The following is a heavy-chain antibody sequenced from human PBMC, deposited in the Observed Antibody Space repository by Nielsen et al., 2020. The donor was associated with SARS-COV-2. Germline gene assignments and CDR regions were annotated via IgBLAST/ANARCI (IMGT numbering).Heavy chain of an antibody. D-gene: IGHD2-2*01. CDR1: GFTFSSYA. V-gene: IGHV3-21*01. CDR3: ARTYCSRTSCHNAD. Sequence: GGSLRLSCAASGFTFSSYAMSWVHQSPGKGLEWVSTISSVLSYIFYADSVKGRFTISRDIPTNSLYLQMNSLRVEDTAVYYCARTYCSRTSCHNADWGQGILVTVSS. CDR2: ISSVLSYI. J-gene: IGHJ4*02.